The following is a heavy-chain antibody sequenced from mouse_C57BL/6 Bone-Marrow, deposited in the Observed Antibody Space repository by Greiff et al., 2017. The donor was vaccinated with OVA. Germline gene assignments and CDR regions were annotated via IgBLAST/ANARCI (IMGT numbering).Heavy chain of an antibody. CDR2: VRYDGSN. Sequence: VQLKESGPGLVKPSQSLSLTCSVTGYSITSGSYWNWIRQFPGNKLEWMGYVRYDGSNNYNPSLKNRISITRDTSKNQLFLKLNAVTTEDTATYYCARSYKYDAMDNWGQGTSVTVSS. D-gene: IGHD2-10*01. CDR1: GYSITSGSY. V-gene: IGHV3-6*01. CDR3: ARSYKYDAMDN. J-gene: IGHJ4*01.